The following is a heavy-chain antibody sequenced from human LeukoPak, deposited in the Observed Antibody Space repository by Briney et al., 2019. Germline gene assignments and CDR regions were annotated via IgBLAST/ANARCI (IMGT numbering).Heavy chain of an antibody. J-gene: IGHJ6*03. V-gene: IGHV1-69*05. CDR1: GGTFSSYA. CDR2: IIPIFGTA. Sequence: SVKVSCKASGGTFSSYAISWVRQAPGQGLEWMGGIIPIFGTANYAQKFQGRVTITTDESTSTAYMELSSLRSEDTAVYYCSSTKAYDFWSGYSSRDPYYYYMDVWGKGTTVTVSS. CDR3: SSTKAYDFWSGYSSRDPYYYYMDV. D-gene: IGHD3-3*01.